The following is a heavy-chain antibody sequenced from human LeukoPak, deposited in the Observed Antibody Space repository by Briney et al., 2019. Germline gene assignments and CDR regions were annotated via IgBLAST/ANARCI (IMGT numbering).Heavy chain of an antibody. CDR3: ARSSNSSGWYYYYHYGMDV. CDR1: GGSISSGGYY. Sequence: SQTLSLTCTVSGGSISSGGYYWSWIRQHPGKGLEWIGYIYYSGSTNYNPSLKSRFTISVDTSKNHFSLKLSSVTAADTAVYYCARSSNSSGWYYYYHYGMDVWGQGTTVTDSS. J-gene: IGHJ6*02. D-gene: IGHD6-19*01. V-gene: IGHV4-61*08. CDR2: IYYSGST.